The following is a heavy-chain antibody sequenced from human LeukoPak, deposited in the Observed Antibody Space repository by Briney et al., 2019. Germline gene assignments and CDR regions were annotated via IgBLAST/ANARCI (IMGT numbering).Heavy chain of an antibody. D-gene: IGHD5-18*01. Sequence: QPGRSLRLSCAASGFTFSSYAMHWVRQAPGKGLEWVAVISYDGSNKYYAGSVKGRFTISRDNSKNTLYLQMNSLRAEDTAVYYCARTDTAMVFGKKDYFDYWGQGTLVTVSS. CDR3: ARTDTAMVFGKKDYFDY. CDR1: GFTFSSYA. J-gene: IGHJ4*02. V-gene: IGHV3-30-3*01. CDR2: ISYDGSNK.